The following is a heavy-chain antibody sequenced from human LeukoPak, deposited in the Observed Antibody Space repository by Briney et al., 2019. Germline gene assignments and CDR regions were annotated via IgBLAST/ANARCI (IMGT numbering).Heavy chain of an antibody. D-gene: IGHD1-26*01. CDR2: VSGTGGST. CDR3: AKGMAGGGTYWIFDY. V-gene: IGHV3-23*01. Sequence: PGGSLRLSCAAFGFTFSSYGMSWVRQAPGKGLEWVSAVSGTGGSTNYADSVKGRFTISKDNSKNMLYLQMNSLRAEDTAVYYCAKGMAGGGTYWIFDYWGQGILVTVSS. CDR1: GFTFSSYG. J-gene: IGHJ4*02.